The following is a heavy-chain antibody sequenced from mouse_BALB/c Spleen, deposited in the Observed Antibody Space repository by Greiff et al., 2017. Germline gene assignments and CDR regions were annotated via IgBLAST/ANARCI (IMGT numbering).Heavy chain of an antibody. V-gene: IGHV2-9*02. Sequence: QVQLQQSGPGLVAPSQSLSITCTVSGFSLTSYGVHWVRQPPGKGLEWLGVIWAGGSTNYNSALMSRLSISKDNSKSQVFLKMNSLQTNDTAMYYCARDRAYRDYAMDYWGQGTSVTVSS. J-gene: IGHJ4*01. CDR1: GFSLTSYG. CDR2: IWAGGST. CDR3: ARDRAYRDYAMDY. D-gene: IGHD3-3*01.